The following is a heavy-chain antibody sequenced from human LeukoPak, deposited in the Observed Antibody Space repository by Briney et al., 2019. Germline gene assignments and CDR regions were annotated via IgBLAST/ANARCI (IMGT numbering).Heavy chain of an antibody. Sequence: SQTLSLTCTVSGGSISSGGYYWSWIRQHPGKGLEWIGYIYYSGSTYYNPSLKSRVTISVDTSKNQFSLKLSSVTAADTAVYYCARVSGSTGDFFLNFDYWGQGTLVTVSS. CDR3: ARVSGSTGDFFLNFDY. J-gene: IGHJ4*02. CDR2: IYYSGST. V-gene: IGHV4-31*03. CDR1: GGSISSGGYY. D-gene: IGHD1-26*01.